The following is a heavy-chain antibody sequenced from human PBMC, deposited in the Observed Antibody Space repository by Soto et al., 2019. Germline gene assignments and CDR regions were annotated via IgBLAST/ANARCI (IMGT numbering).Heavy chain of an antibody. V-gene: IGHV3-33*01. D-gene: IGHD2-15*01. CDR1: GFTFSSYG. J-gene: IGHJ4*02. CDR2: IWYDGSNK. CDR3: ARGLGYCSGGSCYPPTDY. Sequence: LRLSCAASGFTFSSYGMHWVRQAPGKGLEWVAVIWYDGSNKYYADSVKGRFTISRDNSKNTLYLQMNSLRAEDTAVYYCARGLGYCSGGSCYPPTDYWGQGTLVTVSS.